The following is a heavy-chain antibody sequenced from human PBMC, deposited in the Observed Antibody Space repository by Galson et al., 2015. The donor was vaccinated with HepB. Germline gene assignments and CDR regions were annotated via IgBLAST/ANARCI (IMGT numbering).Heavy chain of an antibody. CDR1: GFTFNNYA. Sequence: SLRLSCAASGFTFNNYAMNWVRQAPGKGLEWVSVIYSGGATYYADSVKGRFTIPRDNSKNTLYLHVNNLRAEDTAVYYCASPFCTGGSCYPLWYWGQGTLVTVSS. V-gene: IGHV3-53*01. J-gene: IGHJ4*02. CDR2: IYSGGAT. D-gene: IGHD2-15*01. CDR3: ASPFCTGGSCYPLWY.